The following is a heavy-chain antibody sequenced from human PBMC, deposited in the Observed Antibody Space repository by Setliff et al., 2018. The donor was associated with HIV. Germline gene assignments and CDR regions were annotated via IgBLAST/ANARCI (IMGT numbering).Heavy chain of an antibody. D-gene: IGHD4-17*01. CDR2: MTPYSGNT. CDR3: ARVDDGGGAEIDFDY. CDR1: GDTFTSYD. J-gene: IGHJ4*02. Sequence: GASVKVSCKTSGDTFTSYDINWVRQAAGHGLEWMGWMTPYSGNTGYAQKFQGRVTMTRNTSISTAYMELSSLRSEDTAVYYCARVDDGGGAEIDFDYWGQGTLVTVSS. V-gene: IGHV1-8*02.